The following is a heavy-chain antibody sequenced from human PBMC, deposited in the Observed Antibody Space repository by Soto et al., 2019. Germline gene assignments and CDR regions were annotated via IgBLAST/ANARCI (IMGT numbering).Heavy chain of an antibody. J-gene: IGHJ6*02. CDR3: AGDIVVVPAAITYYYYGMDV. Sequence: QVQLQESGPGLVKPSETLSLTCTVSGGSISSYYWSWIRQPAGKGLEWIGRIYTSGSTNYNPSLKSRVTMSVDTSKNQFSLKLSSVTAADTAVYYCAGDIVVVPAAITYYYYGMDVWGQGTTVTVSS. CDR1: GGSISSYY. CDR2: IYTSGST. V-gene: IGHV4-4*07. D-gene: IGHD2-2*01.